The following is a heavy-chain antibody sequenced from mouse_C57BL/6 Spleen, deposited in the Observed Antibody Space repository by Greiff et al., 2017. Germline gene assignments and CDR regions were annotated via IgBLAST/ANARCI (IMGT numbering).Heavy chain of an antibody. CDR3: ARHEPNWALDY. CDR1: GFTFSSYG. J-gene: IGHJ2*01. V-gene: IGHV5-6*01. Sequence: EVMLVESGGDLVKPGGSLKLSCAASGFTFSSYGMSWVRQTPDKRLEWVATISSGGSYTYYPDSVKGRFTISRDNAKNTLYLQMSSLKSEDTAMYYCARHEPNWALDYWGQGTTLTVSS. CDR2: ISSGGSYT. D-gene: IGHD4-1*01.